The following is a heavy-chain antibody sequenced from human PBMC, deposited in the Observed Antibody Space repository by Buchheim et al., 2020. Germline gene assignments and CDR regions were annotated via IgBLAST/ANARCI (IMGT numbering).Heavy chain of an antibody. CDR1: GFTFSSYG. Sequence: QVQLVESGGGVVQPGRSLRLSCAASGFTFSSYGMHWVRQAPGKGLEWVAVISYDGSNKYYADSVKGRFTISRDNSKNTLYLQMNSLRAEDTAVYYCAKEIIDSSVYYYYYMDVWGKGTT. D-gene: IGHD6-6*01. J-gene: IGHJ6*03. V-gene: IGHV3-30*18. CDR2: ISYDGSNK. CDR3: AKEIIDSSVYYYYYMDV.